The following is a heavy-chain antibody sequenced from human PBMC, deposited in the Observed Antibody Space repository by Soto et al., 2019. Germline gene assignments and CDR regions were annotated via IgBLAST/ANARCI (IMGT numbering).Heavy chain of an antibody. D-gene: IGHD3-22*01. CDR1: GGSISSYY. CDR2: IYTSGST. V-gene: IGHV4-4*07. Sequence: SETLSLTCTVSGGSISSYYWSWIRQPAGKGLEWIGRIYTSGSTNYNPSLKSRVTMSVDTSKNQFSLKLSSVTAADTAVYYCARWYYYDSSGYPANWFDPWGQGTPVTVSS. CDR3: ARWYYYDSSGYPANWFDP. J-gene: IGHJ5*02.